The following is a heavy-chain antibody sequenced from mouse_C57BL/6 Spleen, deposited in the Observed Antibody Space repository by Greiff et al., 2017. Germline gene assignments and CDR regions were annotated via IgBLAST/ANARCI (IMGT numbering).Heavy chain of an antibody. J-gene: IGHJ4*01. Sequence: EVNVVESGGGLVKPGGSLKLSCAASGFTFSSYAMSWIRQTPEKRLEWVATISDGGSYTYYPDNVKGRFTISRENAKNNLYLQMSHLTSEDTVMYYCASDRNYYAMDYWGQGTSVTVSS. CDR1: GFTFSSYA. CDR3: ASDRNYYAMDY. V-gene: IGHV5-4*03. CDR2: ISDGGSYT.